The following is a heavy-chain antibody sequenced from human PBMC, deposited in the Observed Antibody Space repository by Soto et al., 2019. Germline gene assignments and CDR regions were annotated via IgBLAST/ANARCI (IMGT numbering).Heavy chain of an antibody. V-gene: IGHV1-69*01. CDR3: ATNYDFWSGYYFSYYYGMDV. J-gene: IGHJ6*02. D-gene: IGHD3-3*01. CDR1: GGTFSSYA. CDR2: IIPIFGTA. Sequence: QVQLVQSGAEVKKPGSSVKVSCKASGGTFSSYAISWVRQAPGQGLEWMGGIIPIFGTANYAQKFQGRVTITADESTSTAYMELRSLRSEDTAVYYCATNYDFWSGYYFSYYYGMDVWGQGTTVTVSS.